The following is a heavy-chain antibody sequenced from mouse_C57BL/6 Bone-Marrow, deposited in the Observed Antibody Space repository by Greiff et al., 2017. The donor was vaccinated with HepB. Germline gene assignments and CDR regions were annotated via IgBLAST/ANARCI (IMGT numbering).Heavy chain of an antibody. CDR1: GYAFTNYL. Sequence: QVQLQQSGAELVTPGTSVKVSCKASGYAFTNYLIEWVKQRPGQGLEWIGVINPGSGGTNYNEKFKGKATLTADKSSSTAYMQLSSLTSEDSAVYFCARSITTVVATGRYYFDYWGQGTTLTVSS. D-gene: IGHD1-1*01. V-gene: IGHV1-54*01. CDR2: INPGSGGT. CDR3: ARSITTVVATGRYYFDY. J-gene: IGHJ2*01.